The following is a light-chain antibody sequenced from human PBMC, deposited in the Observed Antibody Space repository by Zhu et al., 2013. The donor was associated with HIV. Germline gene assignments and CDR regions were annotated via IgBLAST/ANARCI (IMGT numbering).Light chain of an antibody. V-gene: IGKV2D-29*01. Sequence: DIVMTQPPLSLPVTPGEPASISCRSSQSLLHSDGKTSLYWYLQKPGQPPQLLIYEVSNRFSAVPDRFSGSGSGTDFTLKISRVEAEDVGVYYCMQGKQVPPTFGPETKVDIK. J-gene: IGKJ3*01. CDR3: MQGKQVPPT. CDR2: EVS. CDR1: QSLLHSDGKTS.